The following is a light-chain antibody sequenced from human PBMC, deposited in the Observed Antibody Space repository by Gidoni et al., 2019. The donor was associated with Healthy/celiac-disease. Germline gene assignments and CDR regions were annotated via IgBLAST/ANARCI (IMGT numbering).Light chain of an antibody. J-gene: IGLJ3*02. CDR3: AAWDDSLNGHWV. CDR2: SNN. Sequence: QSVLTQPPSASGTPGQRVTISCSGSSSNIGSNTVNWYQQLPGTAPKLLIYSNNQRPSGVPDRFSGYKSGTSASLAISGLQSEDEADYYCAAWDDSLNGHWVFGGGTKLTVL. V-gene: IGLV1-44*01. CDR1: SSNIGSNT.